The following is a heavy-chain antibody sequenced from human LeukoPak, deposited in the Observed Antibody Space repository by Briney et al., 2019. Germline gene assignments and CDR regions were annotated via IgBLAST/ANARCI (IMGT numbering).Heavy chain of an antibody. Sequence: GGSLRLSCAASGFTFNSYSMYWVRQVPGRGLEWVADISYDGTHKYYADSVKGRFTISRDNSKNTLHLQMNGLRVEDAALYYCAKSFYDSGGYYGIINYWGQGTLVTVSS. CDR3: AKSFYDSGGYYGIINY. D-gene: IGHD3-22*01. J-gene: IGHJ4*02. CDR2: ISYDGTHK. CDR1: GFTFNSYS. V-gene: IGHV3-30*18.